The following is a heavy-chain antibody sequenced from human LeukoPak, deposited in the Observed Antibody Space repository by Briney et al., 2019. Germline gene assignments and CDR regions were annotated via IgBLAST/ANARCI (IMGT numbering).Heavy chain of an antibody. CDR1: GFTFSSYG. J-gene: IGHJ6*03. CDR2: ISYDGSNK. D-gene: IGHD5-12*01. V-gene: IGHV3-30*18. CDR3: AKGGGYEAQYYYYYLDV. Sequence: PGGSLRLSCAASGFTFSSYGMHRVRQAPGKGLEWVAVISYDGSNKYYADSVKGRFTISRDNSKNTLYLQMNSLRAEDTAVYYCAKGGGYEAQYYYYYLDVWGKGTTVTISS.